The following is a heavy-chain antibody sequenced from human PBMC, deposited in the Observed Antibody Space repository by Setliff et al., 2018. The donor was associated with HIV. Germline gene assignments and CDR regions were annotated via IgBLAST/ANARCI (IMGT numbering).Heavy chain of an antibody. D-gene: IGHD6-19*01. CDR1: GHTFTNYD. CDR2: IIPNVGVV. CDR3: ARDGYSSGWYIYSFDP. V-gene: IGHV1-69*04. Sequence: GASVKVSCKPPGHTFTNYDVHWMRRAPGQGLEWLGNIIPNVGVVYYAQRFQGRVTITTVQSTSTAYLELSSLRSDDTAVYYCARDGYSSGWYIYSFDPWGQGTLVTVSS. J-gene: IGHJ5*02.